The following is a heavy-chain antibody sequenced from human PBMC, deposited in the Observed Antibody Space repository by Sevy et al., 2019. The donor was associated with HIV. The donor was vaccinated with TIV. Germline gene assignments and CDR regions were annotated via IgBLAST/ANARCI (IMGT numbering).Heavy chain of an antibody. CDR1: GYTFNNYI. CDR2: VNTASGDT. Sequence: ASVKVSCRGSGYTFNNYIIYWVRQAPGQSLEWMGWVNTASGDTKYSQKFQGRLIITTDTSARTVYMELNSLRSEDTAFYFCARDFCRGGSCYSAFVYWGQGTLVTVSS. D-gene: IGHD2-15*01. V-gene: IGHV1-3*04. J-gene: IGHJ4*02. CDR3: ARDFCRGGSCYSAFVY.